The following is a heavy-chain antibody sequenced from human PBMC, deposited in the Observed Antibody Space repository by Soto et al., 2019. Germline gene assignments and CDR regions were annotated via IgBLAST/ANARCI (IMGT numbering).Heavy chain of an antibody. Sequence: PGGSLRLSCAASGFTFSSYGMHWVRQAPGKGLEWVAVISYDGSNKYYADSVKGRFTISRDNSKNTLYLQMNSLRAEDTAVYYCSKEGDYGGFLIRAPLFVLYYYGMDVWGQGTTVTVSS. D-gene: IGHD4-17*01. V-gene: IGHV3-30*18. CDR1: GFTFSSYG. CDR2: ISYDGSNK. J-gene: IGHJ6*02. CDR3: SKEGDYGGFLIRAPLFVLYYYGMDV.